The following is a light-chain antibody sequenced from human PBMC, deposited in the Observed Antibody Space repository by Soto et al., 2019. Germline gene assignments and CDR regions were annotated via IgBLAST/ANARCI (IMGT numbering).Light chain of an antibody. CDR2: GAS. Sequence: EIVMTQSPATLSVSPGERATLSCRASQSVSSNLAWYQQKPGQAPRLLIYGASTRATGIPARFSGSGSGTEFTLTFSSLQSEDFAVYYCQQYNNWPPRAWTFGQGTKVEIK. CDR3: QQYNNWPPRAWT. V-gene: IGKV3-15*01. J-gene: IGKJ1*01. CDR1: QSVSSN.